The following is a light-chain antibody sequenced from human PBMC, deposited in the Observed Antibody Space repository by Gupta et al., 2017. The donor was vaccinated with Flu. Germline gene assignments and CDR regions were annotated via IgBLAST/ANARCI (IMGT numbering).Light chain of an antibody. V-gene: IGKV1-33*01. CDR2: DAS. CDR3: QQYDNHPPT. CDR1: QDISNY. J-gene: IGKJ4*01. Sequence: DIQMTQSTSSLSASVGDRVTITCQASQDISNYLNWYQQKPGKAPKLLIYDASNLEKGVPSRFSGSGSGTDFTFTISSLQPEDIATYYCQQYDNHPPTFGGGTKVEIK.